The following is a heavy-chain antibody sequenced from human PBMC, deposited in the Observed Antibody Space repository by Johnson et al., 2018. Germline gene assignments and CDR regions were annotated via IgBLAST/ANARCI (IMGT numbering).Heavy chain of an antibody. V-gene: IGHV3-30*03. CDR3: ARDALPNIVGVTAISRGLEDV. CDR1: GFTFSSYG. J-gene: IGHJ6*04. D-gene: IGHD2-21*02. Sequence: QVQLVQSGGGVVQPGRSLRLSCAASGFTFSSYGMHWVRQAPGKGLEWVAVISYDGSNKYYADSVKGRFTISRDNSKNTLYLQMNSLRAEDTAVYYCARDALPNIVGVTAISRGLEDVWGKGTTVTVSS. CDR2: ISYDGSNK.